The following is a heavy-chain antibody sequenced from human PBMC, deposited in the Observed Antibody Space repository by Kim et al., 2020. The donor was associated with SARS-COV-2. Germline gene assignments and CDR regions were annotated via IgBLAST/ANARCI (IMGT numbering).Heavy chain of an antibody. Sequence: GGSLRLSCVGSGFNFDEYDMHWVRQAPGKGLEWVAGISWSSGSMGYADSVKGRFTISRDNAKKSLYLRMNSLKAEDTALYHCAKDMRACRRTPCYTEKNYRDVWGKGTTVTVSS. CDR1: GFNFDEYD. D-gene: IGHD2-2*02. V-gene: IGHV3-9*01. CDR2: ISWSSGSM. J-gene: IGHJ6*03. CDR3: AKDMRACRRTPCYTEKNYRDV.